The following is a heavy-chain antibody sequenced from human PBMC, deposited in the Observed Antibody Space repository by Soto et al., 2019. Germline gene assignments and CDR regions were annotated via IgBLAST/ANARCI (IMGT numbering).Heavy chain of an antibody. CDR3: ARSYDYSNDAY. Sequence: QVQLVQSGAEVKKPGSSVKVSCKASGGTFSSYAISWVRQAPGQGLEWMGGIIPIFGTANDSQKFKGRVTNNEDESTSTDHIELSSLRSEDTAVYYCARSYDYSNDAYRGQGTLVTASS. V-gene: IGHV1-69*01. CDR1: GGTFSSYA. J-gene: IGHJ4*02. D-gene: IGHD4-4*01. CDR2: IIPIFGTA.